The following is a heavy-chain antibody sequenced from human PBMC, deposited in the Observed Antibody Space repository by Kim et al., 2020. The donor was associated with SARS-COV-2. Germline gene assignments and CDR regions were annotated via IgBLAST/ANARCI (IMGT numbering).Heavy chain of an antibody. J-gene: IGHJ4*02. Sequence: SQTLSLTCAISGDSVSSNSAAWNWIRQSPSRGLEWLGRTYYRSKWYNDYAVSVKSRITINPDTSKNQFSLQLNSVTPEDTAVYYCARVYRRGSGVRENYFDYWGQGTLVTVSS. V-gene: IGHV6-1*01. CDR2: TYYRSKWYN. CDR1: GDSVSSNSAA. D-gene: IGHD3-10*01. CDR3: ARVYRRGSGVRENYFDY.